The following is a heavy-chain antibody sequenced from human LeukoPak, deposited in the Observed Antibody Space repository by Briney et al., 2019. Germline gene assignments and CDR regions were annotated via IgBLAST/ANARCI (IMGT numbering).Heavy chain of an antibody. J-gene: IGHJ3*02. V-gene: IGHV6-1*01. CDR2: TYYRSKWYN. CDR3: ARDYYDSSGYFPDAFDI. D-gene: IGHD3-22*01. Sequence: SQTPSLTCAISGDSVSSNSAAWNWIRQSPSRGLEWLGRTYYRSKWYNDYAVSVKSRITINPDTSKNQFSLQLDSVTPEDTAVYYCARDYYDSSGYFPDAFDIWGQGTMVTVSS. CDR1: GDSVSSNSAA.